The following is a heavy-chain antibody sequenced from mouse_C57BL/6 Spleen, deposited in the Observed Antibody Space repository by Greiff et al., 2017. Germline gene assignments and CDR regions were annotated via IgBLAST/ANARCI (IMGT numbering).Heavy chain of an antibody. CDR1: GYTFTSYW. CDR2: INPSNGGT. D-gene: IGHD2-4*01. Sequence: QVQLQQSGTELVKPGASVKLSCKASGYTFTSYWMHWVKQRPGQGLEWIGNINPSNGGTNYNEKFKSKATLTVDKSSSTAYMQLSSLTSEDSAVYYCARDDYDGGYFDYWGQGTTLTVSS. J-gene: IGHJ2*01. V-gene: IGHV1-53*01. CDR3: ARDDYDGGYFDY.